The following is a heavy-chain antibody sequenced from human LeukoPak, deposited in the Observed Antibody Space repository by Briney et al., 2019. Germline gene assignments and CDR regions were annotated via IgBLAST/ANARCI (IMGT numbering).Heavy chain of an antibody. CDR1: GGSISTYY. CDR3: ARHGSFAQFGN. J-gene: IGHJ4*02. Sequence: PSETLSLTCTVSGGSISTYYWSWIRQPPGKGLEWIGYIYYSGSTDYNPSLKSRVTTSVDTSKNQFSLKLSSVTAADTAVYYCARHGSFAQFGNWGQGALVTVSS. V-gene: IGHV4-59*08. CDR2: IYYSGST.